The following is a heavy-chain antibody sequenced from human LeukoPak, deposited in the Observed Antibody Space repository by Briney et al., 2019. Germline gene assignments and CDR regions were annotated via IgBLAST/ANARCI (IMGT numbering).Heavy chain of an antibody. CDR2: INPNSGGT. CDR3: AVTRRYYDSSGYYNWFDP. Sequence: ASVKVSCKASGYTFTNYYMHWVRQAPGQGLEWMGWINPNSGGTNYAQKFQGRVTMTRDTSISTAYMELSRLRSDDTAVYYCAVTRRYYDSSGYYNWFDPWGQGTLVTVSS. CDR1: GYTFTNYY. V-gene: IGHV1-2*02. D-gene: IGHD3-22*01. J-gene: IGHJ5*02.